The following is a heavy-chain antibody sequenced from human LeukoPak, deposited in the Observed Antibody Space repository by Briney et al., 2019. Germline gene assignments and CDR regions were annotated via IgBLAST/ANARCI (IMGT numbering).Heavy chain of an antibody. CDR2: INWNGSST. CDR1: GFTFGDYA. Sequence: GGSLRLSCAASGFTFGDYAMHWVRQAPGKGLEWVSGINWNGSSTGYADSVKGRFTISRDNAKNSLYLQMNSLRAEDTALYYCARDHLYCSSTSCSLGYWGQGTLVTVSS. V-gene: IGHV3-20*04. D-gene: IGHD2-2*01. J-gene: IGHJ4*02. CDR3: ARDHLYCSSTSCSLGY.